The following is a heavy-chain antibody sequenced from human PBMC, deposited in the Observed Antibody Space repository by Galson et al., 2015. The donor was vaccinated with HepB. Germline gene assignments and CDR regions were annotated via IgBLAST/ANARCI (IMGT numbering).Heavy chain of an antibody. V-gene: IGHV3-23*01. J-gene: IGHJ5*02. CDR2: ISGSGDST. Sequence: SLRLSCAASGFTFSRYAMNWVRQAPGKGLEWVSAISGSGDSTYYADSVTGRFTISRDNSKNTLYLQMNSLRDDDTAVYYCAKDLTVTGINWFDPWGQGTLVTVSS. CDR3: AKDLTVTGINWFDP. D-gene: IGHD6-19*01. CDR1: GFTFSRYA.